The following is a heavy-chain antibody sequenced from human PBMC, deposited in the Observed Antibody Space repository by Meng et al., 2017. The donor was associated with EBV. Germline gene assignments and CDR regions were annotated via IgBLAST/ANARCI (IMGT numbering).Heavy chain of an antibody. D-gene: IGHD6-19*01. J-gene: IGHJ4*02. Sequence: EVRLVESGGGLVKPGGSLRLSCAASGFTFSSYSMNWVRQAPGKGLEWVSSISSSSSYIYYADSVKGRFTISRDNAKNSLYLQMNSLRAEDTAVYYCARVVAGSHYFDYWGQGTLVTVSS. V-gene: IGHV3-21*01. CDR3: ARVVAGSHYFDY. CDR2: ISSSSSYI. CDR1: GFTFSSYS.